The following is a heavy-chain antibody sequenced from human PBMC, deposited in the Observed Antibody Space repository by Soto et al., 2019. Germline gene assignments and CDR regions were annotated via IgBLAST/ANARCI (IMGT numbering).Heavy chain of an antibody. CDR3: ARLSGYDSSGYYVGYYYYYGMDV. Sequence: PGESLKISCKGSGYGFTSYWIGWVRQMPGKGLEWMGIIYPGDSDTRYSPSFQGQVTISADKSISTAYLQWSSLKASDTAMYYCARLSGYDSSGYYVGYYYYYGMDVWGQGTTVTVSS. D-gene: IGHD3-22*01. J-gene: IGHJ6*02. CDR1: GYGFTSYW. V-gene: IGHV5-51*01. CDR2: IYPGDSDT.